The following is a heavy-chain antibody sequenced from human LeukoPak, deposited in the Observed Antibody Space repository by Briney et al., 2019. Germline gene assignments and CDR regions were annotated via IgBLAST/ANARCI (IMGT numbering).Heavy chain of an antibody. CDR2: INPNSGGT. CDR1: GGTFSSYA. Sequence: ASVKVSCKASGGTFSSYAISWARQAPGQGLEWMGWINPNSGGTNYAQKFQGRVTMTRDTSISTAYMELSRLRSDDTAVYYCASSIVGATDFDYWGQGTLVTVSS. CDR3: ASSIVGATDFDY. D-gene: IGHD1-26*01. V-gene: IGHV1-2*02. J-gene: IGHJ4*02.